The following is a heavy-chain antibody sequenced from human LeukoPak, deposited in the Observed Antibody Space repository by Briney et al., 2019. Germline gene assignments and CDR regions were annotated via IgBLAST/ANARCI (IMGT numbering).Heavy chain of an antibody. V-gene: IGHV3-30-3*01. CDR3: ARDSDVYYLDY. CDR2: ISYDGSNK. CDR1: GFTFSSYA. Sequence: GRSLRLSCAASGFTFSSYAMHWVRQAPGKGLEWVAVISYDGSNKYYADSVKGRFTISRDNSKNTLYLQMNSLRAEGTAVYYCARDSDVYYLDYWGQGTLVTVSS. D-gene: IGHD3-10*01. J-gene: IGHJ4*02.